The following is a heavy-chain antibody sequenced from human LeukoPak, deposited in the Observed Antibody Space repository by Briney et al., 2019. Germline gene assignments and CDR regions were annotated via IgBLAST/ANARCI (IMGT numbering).Heavy chain of an antibody. CDR3: ARAPGIAVSGTSGAFDI. Sequence: GGSLRLSCAASAFTFSTYGMHWVRQAPRKGREWVALICYDGSNQYYADSAKGGFTISRDNSKNTLYLQMNSLRADDTAVYYCARAPGIAVSGTSGAFDIWGQGTMVTVSS. J-gene: IGHJ3*02. D-gene: IGHD6-13*01. CDR1: AFTFSTYG. CDR2: ICYDGSNQ. V-gene: IGHV3-33*01.